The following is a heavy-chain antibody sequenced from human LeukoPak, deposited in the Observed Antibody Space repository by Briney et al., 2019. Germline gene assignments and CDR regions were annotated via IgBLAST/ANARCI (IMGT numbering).Heavy chain of an antibody. CDR1: GGSISSYY. D-gene: IGHD6-19*01. Sequence: SETLSLTCTVSGGSISSYYWSWIRQPAGKGLEWIGRIYTSGSTNYNPSLKSRVTILLDTSKNQFSLQLNSVTPEDTAVYYCARDGAVARSFDIWGQGTMVTVSS. CDR3: ARDGAVARSFDI. CDR2: IYTSGST. V-gene: IGHV4-4*07. J-gene: IGHJ3*02.